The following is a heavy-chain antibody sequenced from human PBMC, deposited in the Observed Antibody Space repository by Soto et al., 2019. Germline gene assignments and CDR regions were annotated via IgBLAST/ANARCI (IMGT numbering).Heavy chain of an antibody. CDR1: VCSISSYY. CDR3: ARAWGQLSPSGGMDV. V-gene: IGHV4-59*01. D-gene: IGHD5-18*01. J-gene: IGHJ6*02. CDR2: IYYSGST. Sequence: PSETLSLTCTVSVCSISSYYWIWIRQPPGKGLEWIGYIYYSGSTNYNPSLKSRATISVDTSKNQFSLKLSSVTAADTAVYYCARAWGQLSPSGGMDVWGQGTTVTVSS.